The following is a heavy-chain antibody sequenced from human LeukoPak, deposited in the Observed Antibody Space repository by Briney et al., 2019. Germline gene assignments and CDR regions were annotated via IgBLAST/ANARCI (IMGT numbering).Heavy chain of an antibody. CDR1: GGSISSSSYY. J-gene: IGHJ6*03. V-gene: IGHV4-39*07. CDR2: IYYSGST. Sequence: SETLSLTCTVSGGSISSSSYYWGWIRQPPGKGLEWIGSIYYSGSTYYNPSLKSRVTISVDTSKNQFSLKLSSVTAADTAVYYCARDRVAAAGKRSRYMDVWGKGTTVTVSS. CDR3: ARDRVAAAGKRSRYMDV. D-gene: IGHD6-13*01.